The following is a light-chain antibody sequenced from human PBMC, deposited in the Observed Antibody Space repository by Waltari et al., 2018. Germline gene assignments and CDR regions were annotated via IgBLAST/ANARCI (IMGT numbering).Light chain of an antibody. Sequence: QSALTQPASVSGSPGQSITIPCTGTSSDGGSYNLVSWYQQHPGKAPKLMIYEVSKRPSGVSNRFSGSKSGNTASLTISGLQAEDEADYYCCSYAGSVVFGGGTKLTVL. CDR2: EVS. CDR1: SSDGGSYNL. V-gene: IGLV2-23*02. CDR3: CSYAGSVV. J-gene: IGLJ2*01.